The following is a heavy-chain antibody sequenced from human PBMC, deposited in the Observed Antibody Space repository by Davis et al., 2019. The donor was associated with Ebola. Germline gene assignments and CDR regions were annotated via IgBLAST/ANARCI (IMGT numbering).Heavy chain of an antibody. J-gene: IGHJ4*02. CDR2: ISAYNGNT. D-gene: IGHD2-2*01. CDR1: GYTFTTYG. Sequence: AASVKVSCKASGYTFTTYGVSWVRQAPGQGLDWMGWISAYNGNTNYAQKLQGRVTLTTDTSTSTAYMELRGQRSDDTAVYYCAVGYCISSTCHSGYDYWGQGTPVTVSS. V-gene: IGHV1-18*04. CDR3: AVGYCISSTCHSGYDY.